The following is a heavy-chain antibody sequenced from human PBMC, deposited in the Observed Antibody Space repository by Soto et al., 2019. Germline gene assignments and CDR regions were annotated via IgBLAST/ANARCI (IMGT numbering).Heavy chain of an antibody. J-gene: IGHJ6*02. D-gene: IGHD1-1*01. V-gene: IGHV3-30-3*01. Sequence: PGGSLRLPCAASGFTFTSYEMHWVRQAPGKGLEWVAIISYDGGNKYYADSVKGRFTMSRDNSKKTLDLQMNSLRLGDTAVYYCARRSKLSYHGIDVWGQGTTVTVSS. CDR3: ARRSKLSYHGIDV. CDR2: ISYDGGNK. CDR1: GFTFTSYE.